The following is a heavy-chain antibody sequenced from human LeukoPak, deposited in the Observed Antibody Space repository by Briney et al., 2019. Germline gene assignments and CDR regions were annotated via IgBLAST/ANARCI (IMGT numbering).Heavy chain of an antibody. Sequence: SETLSLTCTVSGGSISSGSYYWSWIRQPAGKGLEWIGRIYTSGSTNYNPSLKSRVTMSVDTSKNQFSLKLSSVTAADTAVYYCARGRDGYNWEDWFDPWGQGTLVTVSS. CDR2: IYTSGST. J-gene: IGHJ5*02. CDR1: GGSISSGSYY. CDR3: ARGRDGYNWEDWFDP. D-gene: IGHD5-24*01. V-gene: IGHV4-61*02.